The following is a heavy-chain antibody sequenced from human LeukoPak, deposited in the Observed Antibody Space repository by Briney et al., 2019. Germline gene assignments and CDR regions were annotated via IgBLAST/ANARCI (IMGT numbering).Heavy chain of an antibody. CDR2: IDPSDSYT. D-gene: IGHD3-22*01. CDR3: ARLSYYYDSSGYQIDY. Sequence: GESLRISCKGSGYSFTSYWISWVRQMPGKGLEWMGRIDPSDSYTNYSPSFQGHVTISADKSISTAYLQWSSLKASDTAMYCCARLSYYYDSSGYQIDYWGQGTLVTVSS. CDR1: GYSFTSYW. V-gene: IGHV5-10-1*01. J-gene: IGHJ4*02.